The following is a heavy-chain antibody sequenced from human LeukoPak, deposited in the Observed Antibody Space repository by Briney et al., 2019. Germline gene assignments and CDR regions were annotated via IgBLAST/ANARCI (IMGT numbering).Heavy chain of an antibody. V-gene: IGHV3-23*01. Sequence: QTGGSLRLSCAASGFSFSTNAMSWVRQAPGEGLEWVSGISVSGGSTYYADSVKGRFTISRDNSKNTLYVQMNSLRAEDTAVYYCAKEGSPPNFYYMDVWGKGATVTVSS. CDR2: ISVSGGST. J-gene: IGHJ6*03. D-gene: IGHD6-19*01. CDR1: GFSFSTNA. CDR3: AKEGSPPNFYYMDV.